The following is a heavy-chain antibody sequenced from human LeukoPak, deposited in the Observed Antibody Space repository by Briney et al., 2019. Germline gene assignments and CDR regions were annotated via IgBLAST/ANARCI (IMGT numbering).Heavy chain of an antibody. J-gene: IGHJ6*03. V-gene: IGHV1-2*02. Sequence: ASVKVSCKASGYTFTGYYMHWVRQAPGQGLEWMGWINPNSGGTNYAQKFQGRVTMTRDTSISTAYMELSRLRSDDTAVYYCARGRLVAGKKGAFYYYYYMDVWGKGTTVTVSS. CDR2: INPNSGGT. CDR1: GYTFTGYY. CDR3: ARGRLVAGKKGAFYYYYYMDV. D-gene: IGHD6-19*01.